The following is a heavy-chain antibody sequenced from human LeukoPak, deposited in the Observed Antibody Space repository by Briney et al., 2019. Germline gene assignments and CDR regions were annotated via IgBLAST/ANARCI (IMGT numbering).Heavy chain of an antibody. D-gene: IGHD2/OR15-2a*01. CDR1: GFTFSSYA. V-gene: IGHV3-23*01. Sequence: QAGGSLGLSCAASGFTFSSYAMSWVRQAPGKGLEWVSAISGSGGSTYYADSVKGRFTISRDNSKNTLYLQMNSLRAEDTAEYYCAKDRDHYDQYYEGFDYWGQGTLVTVSS. J-gene: IGHJ4*02. CDR2: ISGSGGST. CDR3: AKDRDHYDQYYEGFDY.